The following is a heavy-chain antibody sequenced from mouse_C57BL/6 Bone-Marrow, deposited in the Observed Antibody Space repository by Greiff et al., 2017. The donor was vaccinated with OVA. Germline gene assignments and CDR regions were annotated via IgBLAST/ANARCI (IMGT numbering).Heavy chain of an antibody. J-gene: IGHJ3*01. CDR3: AGPSITTVVEGFAY. CDR1: GYAFSSSW. D-gene: IGHD1-1*01. CDR2: IYPGDGDT. V-gene: IGHV1-82*01. Sequence: QVQLQQPGPELVKPGASVKISCKASGYAFSSSWMNWVKQRPGKGLEWIGRIYPGDGDTNYNGKFKGKATLTADKSSSTAYMQLSSLTSEDSAVYYGAGPSITTVVEGFAYWGQGTLVTVSA.